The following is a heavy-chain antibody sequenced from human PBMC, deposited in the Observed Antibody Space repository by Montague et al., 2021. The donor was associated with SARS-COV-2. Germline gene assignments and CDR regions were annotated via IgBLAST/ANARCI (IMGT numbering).Heavy chain of an antibody. CDR3: AKSAWHNWYFDI. D-gene: IGHD2/OR15-2a*01. J-gene: IGHJ2*01. CDR2: INHSGTA. V-gene: IGHV4-34*01. CDR1: GGSFSVYY. Sequence: SETLSLTCAVYGGSFSVYYWSWLRQSPRSGLEWIAEINHSGTANYNPSLKSRVSISVDTSKNQFSLKLSSMTAADTAVYYCAKSAWHNWYFDIWGRGTLVTVSS.